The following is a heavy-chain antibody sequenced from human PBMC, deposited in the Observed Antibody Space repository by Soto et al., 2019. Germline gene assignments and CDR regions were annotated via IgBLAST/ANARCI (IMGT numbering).Heavy chain of an antibody. V-gene: IGHV4-34*01. CDR3: ASGYGGIYYYYGMDV. CDR1: GGSFSGYY. Sequence: KTSETLSLTCAVYGGSFSGYYWSWIRQPPGKGLEWIGEINHSGSTNYNPSLKSRVTISVDTSKNQFSLKLSSVTAADTAEYYCASGYGGIYYYYGMDVWGQGTTVTVSS. J-gene: IGHJ6*02. D-gene: IGHD3-16*01. CDR2: INHSGST.